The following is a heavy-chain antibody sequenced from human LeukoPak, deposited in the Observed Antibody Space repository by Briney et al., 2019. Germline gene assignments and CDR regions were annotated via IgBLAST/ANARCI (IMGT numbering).Heavy chain of an antibody. V-gene: IGHV5-51*01. J-gene: IGHJ4*02. CDR2: IYPGDSDT. CDR1: GYSFTSYW. CDR3: ARPSGSYQYYFDY. Sequence: EESMKISCKGSGYSFTSYWIGWVRQMPGKGMEWMGIIYPGDSDTRYSPSFQGQVTISADKSISTAYLQWSSLKASDTAMYYCARPSGSYQYYFDYWGQGTLVTVSS. D-gene: IGHD1-26*01.